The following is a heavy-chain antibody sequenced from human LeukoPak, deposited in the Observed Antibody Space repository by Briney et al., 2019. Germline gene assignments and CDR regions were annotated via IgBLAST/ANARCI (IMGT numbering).Heavy chain of an antibody. Sequence: GGSLRLSCAASGFAVSSYYMSWVRQAPGKGLEWVSAIFRDGSTSHAASVKGRFTISRDNSRNTVYLQMNSLRAEDTAVYYCATETWKDWGQGTLVTVSS. CDR2: IFRDGST. CDR1: GFAVSSYY. J-gene: IGHJ4*02. CDR3: ATETWKD. D-gene: IGHD1-1*01. V-gene: IGHV3-53*01.